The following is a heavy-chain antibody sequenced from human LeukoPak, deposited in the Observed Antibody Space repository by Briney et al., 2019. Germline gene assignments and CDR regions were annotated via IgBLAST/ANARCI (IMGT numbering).Heavy chain of an antibody. CDR2: IKQDGSEK. J-gene: IGHJ4*02. CDR3: ARDHDYGDQNFDY. CDR1: GFTFSSYW. Sequence: PGGSLRLSCAASGFTFSSYWMSWVRQAPGKGLEWVANIKQDGSEKYYVDSVKGRFTISRDNAKNSLYLQMNSLRAEDTAVYYCARDHDYGDQNFDYWGQGTLVTVSS. D-gene: IGHD4-17*01. V-gene: IGHV3-7*01.